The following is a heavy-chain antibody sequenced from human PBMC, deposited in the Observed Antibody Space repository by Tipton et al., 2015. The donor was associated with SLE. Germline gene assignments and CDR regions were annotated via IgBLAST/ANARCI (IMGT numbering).Heavy chain of an antibody. V-gene: IGHV3-74*01. CDR1: GFTFSNYW. J-gene: IGHJ2*01. CDR2: INGGGIST. CDR3: ARDYPSYWYFDL. D-gene: IGHD6-6*01. Sequence: SLRLSCAASGFTFSNYWMHWVRQAPGKGLVWVSRINGGGISTTYADSVRGRFTISRDNAKNTLYLQMNTLRADDTAVYCCARDYPSYWYFDLWGRGSLVTVSS.